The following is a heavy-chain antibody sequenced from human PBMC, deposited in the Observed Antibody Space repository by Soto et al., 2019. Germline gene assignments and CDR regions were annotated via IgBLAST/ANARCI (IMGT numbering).Heavy chain of an antibody. D-gene: IGHD3-10*01. CDR2: IKMDASEK. V-gene: IGHV3-7*01. Sequence: EVQLVESGGGLVQPGGSLRLSCAASGFTLGSYWMSWVRQAPGKGLDWLATIKMDASEKKYVDSVKGRFTMSRDNAKISLYLQMDSLRAEDTAVYYCAIDSGYGSGASVNHYIDYWGHGTLVTVYS. CDR3: AIDSGYGSGASVNHYIDY. J-gene: IGHJ4*01. CDR1: GFTLGSYW.